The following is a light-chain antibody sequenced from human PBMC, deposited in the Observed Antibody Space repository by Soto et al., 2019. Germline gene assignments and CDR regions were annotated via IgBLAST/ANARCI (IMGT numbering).Light chain of an antibody. Sequence: DIQMTQSPSSLSASVGDRVTITCRASQTISNTLNWYQQRPGKAPNLLIYASSTLQSGVPPRFSGGGSGTEFTLNISSLQPEDFATYYCQQPYSTPITFGQGTRLEIK. CDR1: QTISNT. CDR3: QQPYSTPIT. CDR2: ASS. V-gene: IGKV1-39*01. J-gene: IGKJ5*01.